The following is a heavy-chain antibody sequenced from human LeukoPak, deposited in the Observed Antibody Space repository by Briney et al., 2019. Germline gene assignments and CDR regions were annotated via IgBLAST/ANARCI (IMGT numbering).Heavy chain of an antibody. Sequence: GGSLRLSCAATGFTFSNYAMSWVRQAPGKGLEWVSVISRNGAHPYYIDSVRDRFTVSRDNSKNIVYLQMNSLRAEDASLYYCTTPGDTGWYTHSGQGTLVTVSS. J-gene: IGHJ4*02. CDR2: ISRNGAHP. CDR3: TTPGDTGWYTH. D-gene: IGHD6-19*01. CDR1: GFTFSNYA. V-gene: IGHV3-23*01.